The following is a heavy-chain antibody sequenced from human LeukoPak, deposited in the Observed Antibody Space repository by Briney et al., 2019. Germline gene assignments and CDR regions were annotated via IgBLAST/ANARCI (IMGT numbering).Heavy chain of an antibody. Sequence: SETLSLTCTVSGDSISRYYWSWIRQPPGKGLEWIGYIYYSGSTNYNPSLKSRVTISVDTSKNQFSLKLTSVTAADTAVYYCARDGYYTSGSHTAYFDYWGQGTLVTVSS. CDR3: ARDGYYTSGSHTAYFDY. V-gene: IGHV4-59*01. CDR2: IYYSGST. CDR1: GDSISRYY. D-gene: IGHD3-10*01. J-gene: IGHJ4*02.